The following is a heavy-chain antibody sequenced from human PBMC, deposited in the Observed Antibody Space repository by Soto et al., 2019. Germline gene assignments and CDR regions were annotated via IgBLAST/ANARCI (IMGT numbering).Heavy chain of an antibody. CDR1: GYTLSKNG. J-gene: IGHJ6*02. CDR2: ISTKDGNT. D-gene: IGHD6-6*01. Sequence: QVHLVQSGAEVKKPGASVRVSCKASGYTLSKNGLSWVRQAPGQRFEWMGWISTKDGNTNYAQQFQGRVTLKTDTSTNTTYMELRSLRSDDTAVYYCVRDDGGLVRYFYHGWDVWGQGTTVTVTS. V-gene: IGHV1-18*01. CDR3: VRDDGGLVRYFYHGWDV.